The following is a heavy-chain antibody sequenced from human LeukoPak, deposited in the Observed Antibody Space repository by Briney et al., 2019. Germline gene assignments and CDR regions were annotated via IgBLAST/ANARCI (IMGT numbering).Heavy chain of an antibody. V-gene: IGHV3-23*01. D-gene: IGHD3-16*02. CDR3: AKDPDYDYVWGSYRSNDY. J-gene: IGHJ4*02. Sequence: GGTLRLSCAASGFTFSSYGMSWVRQAPGKGLEWVSAISVSGGSTYYADSVKGRFTISRDNSKNTLYLQMNSLRAEDTAVYYCAKDPDYDYVWGSYRSNDYWGQGTLVTVSS. CDR1: GFTFSSYG. CDR2: ISVSGGST.